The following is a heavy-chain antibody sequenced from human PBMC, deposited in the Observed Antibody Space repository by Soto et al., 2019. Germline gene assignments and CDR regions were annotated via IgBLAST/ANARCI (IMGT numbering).Heavy chain of an antibody. CDR2: ISGSSTDT. CDR1: GFTFSDYY. V-gene: IGHV3-11*05. Sequence: QVQLVESGGDLVKPGGSLRLSCAASGFTFSDYYMSWICQAPGRGLESLSYISGSSTDTNYADSVRGRFTISRDNAKNSLYLQMSSLRAEDTAVYYCATGPRRLSDWGQGTLVIVSS. D-gene: IGHD3-3*01. CDR3: ATGPRRLSD. J-gene: IGHJ4*02.